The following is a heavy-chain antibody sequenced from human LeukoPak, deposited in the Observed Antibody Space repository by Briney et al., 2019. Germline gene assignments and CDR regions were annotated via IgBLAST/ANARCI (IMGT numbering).Heavy chain of an antibody. V-gene: IGHV4-34*01. CDR2: INHSGST. Sequence: SETLSLTCAVYGGSFSGYYWSWIRQPPGKGLEWIGEINHSGSTNYNPSLKSRVTISVDTSKNQFSLKLSSVTAADTAVYYCARAGDGGVGYWGQRTLVTVSS. CDR1: GGSFSGYY. D-gene: IGHD5-24*01. CDR3: ARAGDGGVGY. J-gene: IGHJ4*02.